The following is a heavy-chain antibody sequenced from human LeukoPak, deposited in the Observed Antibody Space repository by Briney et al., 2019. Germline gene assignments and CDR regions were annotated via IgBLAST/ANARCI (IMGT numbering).Heavy chain of an antibody. Sequence: SETLSLTCTVSGGSISSYYWSWVRQPPGKGLEWIGYTYYSGSTNHNPSLKSRVTISVDTSKNQFSLKLSSVTAADTAVYYCARLAKQAMHYFDYWGQGTLVTVSS. J-gene: IGHJ4*02. CDR1: GGSISSYY. CDR2: TYYSGST. V-gene: IGHV4-59*08. CDR3: ARLAKQAMHYFDY.